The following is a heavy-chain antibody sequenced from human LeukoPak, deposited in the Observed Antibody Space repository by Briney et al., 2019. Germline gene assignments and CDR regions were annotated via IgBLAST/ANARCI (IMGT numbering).Heavy chain of an antibody. D-gene: IGHD5-12*01. V-gene: IGHV3-13*01. J-gene: IGHJ5*02. CDR1: GFTFSSYD. Sequence: PGGSLRLSCAASGFTFSSYDMHWVRQATGKGLEWVSAIGTAGDTYYPGSVKGRFTISRENAKNSLYLQMNSLRAGDTAVYYCARDVGSGYGLTNWFDPWGQGTLVTVSS. CDR2: IGTAGDT. CDR3: ARDVGSGYGLTNWFDP.